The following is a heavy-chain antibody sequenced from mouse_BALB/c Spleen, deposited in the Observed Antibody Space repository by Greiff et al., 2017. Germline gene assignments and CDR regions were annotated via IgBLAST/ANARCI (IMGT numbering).Heavy chain of an antibody. CDR1: GYTFTDYN. V-gene: IGHV1-18*01. J-gene: IGHJ1*01. D-gene: IGHD2-4*01. Sequence: EVKLQESGPELVKPGASVKIPCKASGYTFTDYNMDWVKQSHGKSLEWIGDINPNNGGTIYNQKFKGKATLTVDKSSSTAYMELRSLTSEDTAVYYCARETMITTDWYFDVWGAGTTVTVAS. CDR3: ARETMITTDWYFDV. CDR2: INPNNGGT.